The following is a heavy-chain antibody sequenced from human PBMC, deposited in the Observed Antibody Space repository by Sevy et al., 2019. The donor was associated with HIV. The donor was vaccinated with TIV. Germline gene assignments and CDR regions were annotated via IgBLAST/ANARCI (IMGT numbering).Heavy chain of an antibody. CDR3: ARACAAAGGKSGPIDAFDI. D-gene: IGHD6-13*01. J-gene: IGHJ3*02. Sequence: GGSLRLSCVASGFTFSTYDMHWVRQVTGKGLEWVSGIGTLTDTYYPDSVQGRFIISVENANNSLYLQMNSLRAGDTAVYYCARACAAAGGKSGPIDAFDIWGQGTLVTVSS. CDR1: GFTFSTYD. V-gene: IGHV3-13*01. CDR2: IGTLTDT.